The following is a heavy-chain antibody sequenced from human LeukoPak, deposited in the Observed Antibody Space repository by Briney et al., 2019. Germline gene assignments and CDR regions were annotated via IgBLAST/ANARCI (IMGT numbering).Heavy chain of an antibody. D-gene: IGHD6-6*01. CDR3: ARGLGGSSSFHYYYYMDV. Sequence: GGSLRLSCAASGFTFSSYAMHWVRQAPGKGLEYVSAISSNGGSTYYANSVKGRFTISRDNSKNTLYLQMGSLRAEDMAVYYCARGLGGSSSFHYYYYMDVWGKGTTVTVSS. V-gene: IGHV3-64*01. CDR2: ISSNGGST. CDR1: GFTFSSYA. J-gene: IGHJ6*03.